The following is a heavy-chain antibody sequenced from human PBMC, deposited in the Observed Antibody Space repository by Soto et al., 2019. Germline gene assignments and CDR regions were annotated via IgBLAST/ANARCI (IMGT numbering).Heavy chain of an antibody. CDR1: GGSISSGGYY. D-gene: IGHD6-13*01. J-gene: IGHJ6*02. CDR3: AREEDSSSTADYYYGMDV. V-gene: IGHV4-31*03. Sequence: SLTCTVSGGSISSGGYYWSWIRQHPGKGLEWIGYIYYSGSTYYNPSLKSRVTISVDTSKNQFSLKLSSVTAADTAVYYCAREEDSSSTADYYYGMDVWGQGTTVTVYS. CDR2: IYYSGST.